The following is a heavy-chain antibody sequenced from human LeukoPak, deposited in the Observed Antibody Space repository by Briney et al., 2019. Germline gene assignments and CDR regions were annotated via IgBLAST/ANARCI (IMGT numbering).Heavy chain of an antibody. J-gene: IGHJ2*01. Sequence: PSQTLSLTCTVSGGLISSGSYYWSWIRQPAGKGLEWIGRIYSSGSTNYNPALKSRVTISVDTSKNQFSLKLSSVTAADTAVYYCARDKRGCSSTSCEYWYFDLWGRGTLVTVSS. CDR2: IYSSGST. CDR1: GGLISSGSYY. CDR3: ARDKRGCSSTSCEYWYFDL. D-gene: IGHD2-2*01. V-gene: IGHV4-61*02.